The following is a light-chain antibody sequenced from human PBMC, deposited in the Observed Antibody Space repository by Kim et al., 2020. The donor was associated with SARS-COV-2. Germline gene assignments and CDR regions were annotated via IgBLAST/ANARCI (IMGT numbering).Light chain of an antibody. CDR2: KAS. CDR3: QQYNSYPYS. CDR1: QSISSW. J-gene: IGKJ2*03. V-gene: IGKV1-5*03. Sequence: SASLGDRVTITCRASQSISSWLAWYQQQPGKAPKLLIYKASSLQSGVPSRFSGSGSVTEFTLTISSLQPDDFATYYCQQYNSYPYSFRQGTKLEI.